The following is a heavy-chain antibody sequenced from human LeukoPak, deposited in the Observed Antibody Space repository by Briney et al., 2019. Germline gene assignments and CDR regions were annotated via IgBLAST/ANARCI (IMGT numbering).Heavy chain of an antibody. CDR3: ARGKTGGYSSPLSINWFDP. Sequence: ASVKVSCKASGYTFTSNYIHWVRQAPGQGLEWMGMIYPRDGSTSYAQKFQGRVTMTRDTSTSTVYMELSSLRSEDTAVYYCARGKTGGYSSPLSINWFDPWGQGTLVTVSS. D-gene: IGHD6-13*01. CDR1: GYTFTSNY. V-gene: IGHV1-46*01. J-gene: IGHJ5*02. CDR2: IYPRDGST.